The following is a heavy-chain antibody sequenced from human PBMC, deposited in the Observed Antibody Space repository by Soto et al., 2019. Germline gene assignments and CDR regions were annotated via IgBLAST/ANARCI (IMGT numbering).Heavy chain of an antibody. D-gene: IGHD6-19*01. CDR3: ETQYSSGGLKAPVAY. J-gene: IGHJ4*02. V-gene: IGHV3-30*03. Sequence: FMRLSSAVSGLTFSSFGIHWVRQAPSKGLEWVAVISYDGSNKYYADSVKGRFTISRDNSKNTLYLQMNSLRAEDTAVYYCETQYSSGGLKAPVAYLGQGTLVTVSS. CDR1: GLTFSSFG. CDR2: ISYDGSNK.